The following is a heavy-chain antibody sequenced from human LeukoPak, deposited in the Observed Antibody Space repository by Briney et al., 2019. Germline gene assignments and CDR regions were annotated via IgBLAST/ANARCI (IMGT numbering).Heavy chain of an antibody. Sequence: PGGSLRLSCAASGFTVSSNYMSWVRQAPGKGLEWVAVISNDGSNKYYADSVKGRFTISRDNSKNTLYLQMNSLRAEDTAVYYCAKGVWMATRTSADYWGQGTLVTVSS. CDR3: AKGVWMATRTSADY. J-gene: IGHJ4*02. D-gene: IGHD5-24*01. V-gene: IGHV3-30*18. CDR1: GFTVSSNY. CDR2: ISNDGSNK.